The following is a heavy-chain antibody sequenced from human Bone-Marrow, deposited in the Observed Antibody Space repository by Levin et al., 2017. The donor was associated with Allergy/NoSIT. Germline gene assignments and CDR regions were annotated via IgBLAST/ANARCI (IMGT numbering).Heavy chain of an antibody. D-gene: IGHD2-2*01. CDR1: GFTFSSYA. Sequence: GESLKISCAASGFTFSSYAMHWVRQAPGKGLEWVAVISYDGSNKYYADSVKGRFTISRDNSKNTLYLQMNSLRAEDTAVYYCAREVPNCSSTSCYLINLYYYDYGMDVWGQGTTVTVSS. CDR3: AREVPNCSSTSCYLINLYYYDYGMDV. J-gene: IGHJ6*02. V-gene: IGHV3-30-3*01. CDR2: ISYDGSNK.